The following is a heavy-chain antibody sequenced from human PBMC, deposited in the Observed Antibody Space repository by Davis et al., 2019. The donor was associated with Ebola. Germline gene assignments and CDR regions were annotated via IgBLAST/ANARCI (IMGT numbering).Heavy chain of an antibody. CDR2: ISSSSSYI. Sequence: GESLKISCAASGFTFSSYSMNWVRQAPGKGLEWVSSISSSSSYIYYADSVKGRFTISRDNAKNSLYLQMNSLRAEDTAVYYCARDSYDILTGYRYYFDYWGQGTLVTVSS. CDR1: GFTFSSYS. V-gene: IGHV3-21*01. CDR3: ARDSYDILTGYRYYFDY. D-gene: IGHD3-9*01. J-gene: IGHJ4*02.